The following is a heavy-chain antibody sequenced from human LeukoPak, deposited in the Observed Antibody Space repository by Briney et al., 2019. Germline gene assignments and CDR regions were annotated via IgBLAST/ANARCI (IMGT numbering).Heavy chain of an antibody. V-gene: IGHV1-18*01. CDR1: GYTFTSYG. Sequence: ASAKVSCKASGYTFTSYGISWVRQAPGQGLEWMGWISAYNGNTNYAQKLQGRVTMTTDTSTSTAYMELRSLRSDDTAVYYCARGRLSHCSSTSCYLGPAVWWGQGTLVTVSS. J-gene: IGHJ4*02. CDR2: ISAYNGNT. CDR3: ARGRLSHCSSTSCYLGPAVW. D-gene: IGHD2-2*01.